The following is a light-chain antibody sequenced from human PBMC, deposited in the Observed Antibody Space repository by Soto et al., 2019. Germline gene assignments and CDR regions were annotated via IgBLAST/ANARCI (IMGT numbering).Light chain of an antibody. CDR1: QDIRGA. CDR3: QQFNTYPII. V-gene: IGKV1-13*02. Sequence: AIQLTQSPSSLSASVGDRVTITCRASQDIRGALAWYQQQPGKPPKLLIFDVYTLQSGVPSRFSGSGSGTDFTLTISSLQPEDFATYYCQQFNTYPIIFGQGTRLEIK. J-gene: IGKJ5*01. CDR2: DVY.